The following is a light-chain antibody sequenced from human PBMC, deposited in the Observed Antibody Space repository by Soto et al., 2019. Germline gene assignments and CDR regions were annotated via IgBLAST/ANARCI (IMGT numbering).Light chain of an antibody. J-gene: IGKJ1*01. CDR2: GAS. Sequence: EIVLTQSPGTLSLSPGERATLSCRAGQSVSRYLAWYQQKPGQAPRLLIYGASSRATGIPDRFSGSGSGKDFTLTITRLEPEDFAVYYCQHYGSSPWTFGQGTKVEIK. CDR1: QSVSRY. CDR3: QHYGSSPWT. V-gene: IGKV3-20*01.